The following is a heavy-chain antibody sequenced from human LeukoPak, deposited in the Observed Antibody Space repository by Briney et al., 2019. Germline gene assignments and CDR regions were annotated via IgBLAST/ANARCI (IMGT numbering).Heavy chain of an antibody. CDR3: ASRYSVFAY. V-gene: IGHV3-48*01. D-gene: IGHD3-9*01. CDR2: ISGSGSTI. CDR1: GFTFSSYS. J-gene: IGHJ4*02. Sequence: GGSLRLSCAASGFTFSSYSMNWVRQAPGKALEWVSYISGSGSTIYYADFVKGRFAISRDNAKNTLYLQMNSLRAEDTAVYYCASRYSVFAYWGQGTLVTVSS.